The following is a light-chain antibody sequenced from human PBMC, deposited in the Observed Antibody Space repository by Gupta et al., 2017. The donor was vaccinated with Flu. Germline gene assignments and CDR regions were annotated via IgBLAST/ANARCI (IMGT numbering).Light chain of an antibody. CDR2: WAS. CDR1: QSCVDSSNKKNY. J-gene: IGKJ4*01. V-gene: IGKV4-1*01. Sequence: DIVMTQSPYSLAVSLGERATITCKSSQSCVDSSNKKNYLYWYQQKPRQPPKLLIYWASTREYGVPDSFSGRGYGTDFTLTISSRQAEDVAVYYCHQQDSTPFPFGRGTKVDI. CDR3: HQQDSTPFP.